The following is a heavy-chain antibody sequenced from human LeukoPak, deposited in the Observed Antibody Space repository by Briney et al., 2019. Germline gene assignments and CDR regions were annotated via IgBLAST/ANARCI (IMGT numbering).Heavy chain of an antibody. D-gene: IGHD1-26*01. V-gene: IGHV3-43D*03. Sequence: PGGSLRLSCAASGFTFDDYAMHWVRQAPGKGLEWVSLISWDGGSTYYADSVKGRFTISRDNSKNSLYLQMNSLRAEDTALYYCAKDIRPLGGSYYYYYGMDVWGQGTTVTVSS. CDR1: GFTFDDYA. CDR3: AKDIRPLGGSYYYYYGMDV. CDR2: ISWDGGST. J-gene: IGHJ6*02.